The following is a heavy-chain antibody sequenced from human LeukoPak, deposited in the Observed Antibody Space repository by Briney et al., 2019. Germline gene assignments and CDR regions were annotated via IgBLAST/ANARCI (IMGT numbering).Heavy chain of an antibody. CDR3: ARGSGYSVLDY. V-gene: IGHV3-74*01. Sequence: SLVSRRLSFAATRYTCINCGMHWVPETPGKGLVWVSRINSDGITTIYEDSVKGRFTISRDNAKNTLYLQMNSLTGEDTAVYYCARGSGYSVLDYWGQGTLVTVSS. CDR2: INSDGITT. CDR1: RYTCINCG. J-gene: IGHJ4*02. D-gene: IGHD3-3*01.